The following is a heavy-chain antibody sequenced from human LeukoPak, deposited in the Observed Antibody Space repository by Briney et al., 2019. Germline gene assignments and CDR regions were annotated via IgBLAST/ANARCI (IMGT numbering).Heavy chain of an antibody. CDR3: TMIQGWGSGSYYVDY. V-gene: IGHV3-15*01. Sequence: GGSLRLSCAASGFSFGDHWMSWVRQAPGKEPEWVGRIKSNAAGATTDYAAPVKGRFTISRDDSRHTLYLQMNSLKTEDTAVYYCTMIQGWGSGSYYVDYWGQGTLVTVSS. J-gene: IGHJ4*02. D-gene: IGHD3-10*01. CDR2: IKSNAAGATT. CDR1: GFSFGDHW.